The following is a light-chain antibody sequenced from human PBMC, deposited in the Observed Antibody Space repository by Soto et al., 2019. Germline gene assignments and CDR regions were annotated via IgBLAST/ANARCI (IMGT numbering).Light chain of an antibody. J-gene: IGKJ3*01. Sequence: DIQMTQSPSSLSAAAGDRITITCGASESISRHLNWYQQKTGQAPKPLIYAASTLQSGAPSRFSGSGSGTEFTLTITSLEPEDFATYYCQQSYSSLLFGPGTTVD. V-gene: IGKV1-39*01. CDR1: ESISRH. CDR2: AAS. CDR3: QQSYSSLL.